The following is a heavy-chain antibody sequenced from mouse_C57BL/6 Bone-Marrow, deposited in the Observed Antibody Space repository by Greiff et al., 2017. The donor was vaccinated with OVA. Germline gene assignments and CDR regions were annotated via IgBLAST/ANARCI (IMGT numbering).Heavy chain of an antibody. V-gene: IGHV5-17*01. D-gene: IGHD1-1*01. CDR3: ARPLRTTYFDV. Sequence: EVMLVESGGGLVKPGGSLKLSCAASGFTFSDYGMHWVRQAPEKGLEWVAYISSGSSTIYYADTVKGRFTISRDNAKNTLFLQMTSLRSEDTAMYYCARPLRTTYFDVWGTGTTVTVSS. CDR2: ISSGSSTI. CDR1: GFTFSDYG. J-gene: IGHJ1*03.